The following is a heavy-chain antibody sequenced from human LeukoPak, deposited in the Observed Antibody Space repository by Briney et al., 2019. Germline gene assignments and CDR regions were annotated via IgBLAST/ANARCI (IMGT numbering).Heavy chain of an antibody. CDR2: IYYSGST. V-gene: IGHV4-59*08. Sequence: SETLSLTCTVSGGSISSYYWSWIRQPPGKGLEWIGYIYYSGSTNYNPSLKSRVTISVDTSKNQFSLKLSSVTAADTAVYYCARHGTRYYDSSGYPGSYFDYWGQGTLVTVSS. J-gene: IGHJ4*02. CDR3: ARHGTRYYDSSGYPGSYFDY. D-gene: IGHD3-22*01. CDR1: GGSISSYY.